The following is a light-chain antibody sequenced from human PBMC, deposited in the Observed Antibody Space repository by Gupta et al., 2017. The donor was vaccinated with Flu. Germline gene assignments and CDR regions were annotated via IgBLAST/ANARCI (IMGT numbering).Light chain of an antibody. V-gene: IGKV2-28*01. Sequence: DVVMTRSPLSLPVLSGEPASISCRSSQSLLHSNGYNYSDWYLQKPGQSPQLLIDLGSNRASGVPDRFSGSGSGTDFTLKISRVEAEDVGVYYCMQPLQTPWTFGQGTKVEIK. CDR1: QSLLHSNGYNY. J-gene: IGKJ1*01. CDR2: LGS. CDR3: MQPLQTPWT.